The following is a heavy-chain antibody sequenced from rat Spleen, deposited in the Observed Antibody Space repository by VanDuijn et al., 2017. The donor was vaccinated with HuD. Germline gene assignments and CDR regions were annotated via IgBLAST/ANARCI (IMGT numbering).Heavy chain of an antibody. J-gene: IGHJ2*01. CDR1: GFTFSDYG. V-gene: IGHV5-29*01. Sequence: EVQLVESGGGLVQPGRSLKLSCAASGFTFSDYGVAWVRQAPTKGLEWVATISYGDSSGHSSTYYRDSVRGRFTISRDNAISTLYLQMISLRSEDTATYYCARRHYGYTDYFDYWGQGVMVTVSS. D-gene: IGHD1-9*01. CDR3: ARRHYGYTDYFDY. CDR2: ISYGDSSGHSST.